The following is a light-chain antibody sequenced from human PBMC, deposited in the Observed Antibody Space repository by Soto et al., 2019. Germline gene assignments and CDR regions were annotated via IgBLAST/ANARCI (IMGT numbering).Light chain of an antibody. CDR2: EVT. Sequence: QSALTQPASVTGSPGQSITISCTGTTSDVDYNRVSWYQQYPGTAPKLMINEVTNRPSGVSDRFSGSRSSNTASLTISGLQPEDEADYYCSSYTIRRSWVFGGGTKLTVL. CDR1: TSDVDYNR. J-gene: IGLJ3*02. V-gene: IGLV2-14*01. CDR3: SSYTIRRSWV.